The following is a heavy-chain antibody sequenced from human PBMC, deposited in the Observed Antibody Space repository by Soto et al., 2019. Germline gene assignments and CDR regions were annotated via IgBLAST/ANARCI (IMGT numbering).Heavy chain of an antibody. CDR2: INAGNGNT. CDR1: GYTLTRYS. J-gene: IGHJ4*01. CDR3: AILGTYYFDNSDNYFDF. V-gene: IGHV1-3*01. D-gene: IGHD3-22*01. Sequence: ASVKVSCKASGYTLTRYSIHWVRQAPGQRLEWMGWINAGNGNTKFSQRFQGRVTITRDTSASTAYMELRGLRSEDTAVYYCAILGTYYFDNSDNYFDFWG.